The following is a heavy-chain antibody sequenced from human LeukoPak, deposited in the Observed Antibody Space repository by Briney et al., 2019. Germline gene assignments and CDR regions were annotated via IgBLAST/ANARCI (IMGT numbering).Heavy chain of an antibody. D-gene: IGHD3-3*01. CDR2: IYYSGST. CDR1: GGSISSSSYY. J-gene: IGHJ3*02. V-gene: IGHV4-39*01. CDR3: ASLYYYFWSGYYSAFDI. Sequence: PSETLSLTCTGSGGSISSSSYYWGWIRQPPGKGLEWIGSIYYSGSTYYNPSLKSRVTISVDTSKNQFSLKLSSVTAADTAVYYCASLYYYFWSGYYSAFDIWGQGTMVTVSS.